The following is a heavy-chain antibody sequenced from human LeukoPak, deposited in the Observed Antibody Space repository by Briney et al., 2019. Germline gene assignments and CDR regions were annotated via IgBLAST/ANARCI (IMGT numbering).Heavy chain of an antibody. D-gene: IGHD2-21*01. Sequence: GGSLRLSCAASGFTFSSYEMNWVRQAPGKGLEWVSYINSSGSTIYYADSVKGRFTIYRDNAKNSLYLQMNSLRAEDTALYYCVRAAVIDFYYYYMDVWGKGTTVTVSS. CDR2: INSSGSTI. J-gene: IGHJ6*03. CDR1: GFTFSSYE. CDR3: VRAAVIDFYYYYMDV. V-gene: IGHV3-48*03.